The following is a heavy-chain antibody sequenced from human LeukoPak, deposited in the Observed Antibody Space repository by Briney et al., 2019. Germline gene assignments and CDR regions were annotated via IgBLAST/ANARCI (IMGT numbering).Heavy chain of an antibody. D-gene: IGHD6-19*01. V-gene: IGHV4-61*01. Sequence: SETLSLTCTVSGGSISSSSYYWGWIRQPPGKGLEWIGYIYYSGSTNYNPSLKSRVTISVDTSKNQFSLKLSSVTAADTAVYYCARDGWYHNYFDYWGQGTLVTVSS. J-gene: IGHJ4*02. CDR1: GGSISSSSYY. CDR2: IYYSGST. CDR3: ARDGWYHNYFDY.